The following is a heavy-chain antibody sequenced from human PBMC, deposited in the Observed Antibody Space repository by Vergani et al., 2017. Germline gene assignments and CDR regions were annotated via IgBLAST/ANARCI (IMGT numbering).Heavy chain of an antibody. CDR3: AIVMYRDEASTGYRLEGMDS. Sequence: QVQLQESGPGLVKPSQTLSLTCTVSGGSISSGSYYWSWIRQSPGKGLEWIGYIYSTGSTNYNPSLNSRVTMSVDTSKNQFSLKSRSVTAADTAVYFCAIVMYRDEASTGYRLEGMDSWGQGTTVTISS. J-gene: IGHJ6*02. D-gene: IGHD3-9*01. CDR2: IYSTGST. V-gene: IGHV4-61*01. CDR1: GGSISSGSYY.